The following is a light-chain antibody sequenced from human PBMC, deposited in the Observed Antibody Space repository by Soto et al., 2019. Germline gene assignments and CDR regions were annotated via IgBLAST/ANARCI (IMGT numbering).Light chain of an antibody. CDR1: QSVSATY. CDR2: GAS. CDR3: HHYGSSPQT. J-gene: IGKJ1*01. Sequence: EIVLTQFPGTLSLSPGERATLSCRATQSVSATYLAWYQQKPGQAPRLLIYGASSRATGIPDRFSGSGSGADFTLAISRLEPEDFAVYYCHHYGSSPQTFGQGTKVEIQ. V-gene: IGKV3-20*01.